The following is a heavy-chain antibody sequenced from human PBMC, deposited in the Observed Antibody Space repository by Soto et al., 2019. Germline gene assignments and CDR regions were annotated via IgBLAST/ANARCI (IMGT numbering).Heavy chain of an antibody. J-gene: IGHJ4*02. CDR2: IWYDGSNK. CDR3: AREVVAATGANYFDY. CDR1: GFTFSSYG. Sequence: GGSQRLSSAASGFTFSSYGMHWVRQAPGKGLEWVAVIWYDGSNKYYADSVKGRFTISRDNSKNTLYLQMNSLRAEDTAVYYCAREVVAATGANYFDYWGQGTLVTVSS. D-gene: IGHD2-15*01. V-gene: IGHV3-33*01.